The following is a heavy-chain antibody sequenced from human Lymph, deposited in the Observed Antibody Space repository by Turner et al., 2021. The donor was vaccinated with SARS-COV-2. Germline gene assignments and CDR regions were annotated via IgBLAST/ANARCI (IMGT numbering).Heavy chain of an antibody. J-gene: IGHJ5*02. D-gene: IGHD2-21*02. Sequence: QVQLQESGPRLVKPLETLSLTCTVSGCSMNNNYWSWIRQPPGKRLEWIGFIFYRGRTNYNPSLKSRVTISVDTSENQFSLKLTSVTAADTAIYYCARQTVNNWVDPWGQGTLVTVSS. CDR2: IFYRGRT. CDR3: ARQTVNNWVDP. CDR1: GCSMNNNY. V-gene: IGHV4-59*01.